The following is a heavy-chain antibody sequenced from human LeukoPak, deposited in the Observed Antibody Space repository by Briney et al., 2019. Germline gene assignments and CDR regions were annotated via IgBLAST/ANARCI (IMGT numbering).Heavy chain of an antibody. D-gene: IGHD6-13*01. CDR2: IYYSGST. CDR1: GGSISSSSYY. Sequence: PSETLSLTCTVSGGSISSSSYYWGWIRQPPGKGLEWIGRIYYSGSTYYNPSLKSRVTISVDTSKNQFSLKLSSVTAADTAVYYCARHIAAAGEAFDYWGQGTLVTVSS. V-gene: IGHV4-39*01. J-gene: IGHJ4*02. CDR3: ARHIAAAGEAFDY.